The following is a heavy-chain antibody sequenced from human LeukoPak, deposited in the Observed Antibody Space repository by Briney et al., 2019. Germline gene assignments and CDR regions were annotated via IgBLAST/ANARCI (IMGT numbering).Heavy chain of an antibody. CDR1: GVSISSSSYY. D-gene: IGHD3-22*01. V-gene: IGHV4-39*07. J-gene: IGHJ4*02. CDR3: ARASYSYDISGWVPFDY. Sequence: SETLSLTCNVSGVSISSSSYYWGWIRQPPGKGLEWIGRIYTSGSTTYNPSLKSRVTISGDTSENQFSLRLSSVTAADTAVYYCARASYSYDISGWVPFDYWGQGTLVTVSS. CDR2: IYTSGST.